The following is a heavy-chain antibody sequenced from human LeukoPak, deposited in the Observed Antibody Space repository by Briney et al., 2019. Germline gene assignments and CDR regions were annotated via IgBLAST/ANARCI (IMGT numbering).Heavy chain of an antibody. Sequence: GGSLRLSCAASGFTFSVYAMTWVGQAPGKAVEWVSVITVGGTTYYLDSVKGRFTISRDNSKNTLYLQMNSLRSEDTAVYYCAKHRGDAYNALDYWGQGTLVTVSS. CDR2: ITVGGTT. CDR3: AKHRGDAYNALDY. D-gene: IGHD5-24*01. CDR1: GFTFSVYA. V-gene: IGHV3-23*01. J-gene: IGHJ4*02.